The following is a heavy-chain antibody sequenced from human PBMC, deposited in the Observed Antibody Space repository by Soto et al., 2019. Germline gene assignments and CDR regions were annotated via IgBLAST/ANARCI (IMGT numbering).Heavy chain of an antibody. Sequence: ASVKVSCKASGGTFSSYAISWVRQAPGQGLEWMGGIIPIFGTANYAQKFQGRVTITADESTSTAYMELSSLRSEDTAVYYCARLAEGWYYYYYMDVWGKGTTVTVSS. CDR1: GGTFSSYA. J-gene: IGHJ6*03. V-gene: IGHV1-69*13. D-gene: IGHD6-19*01. CDR3: ARLAEGWYYYYYMDV. CDR2: IIPIFGTA.